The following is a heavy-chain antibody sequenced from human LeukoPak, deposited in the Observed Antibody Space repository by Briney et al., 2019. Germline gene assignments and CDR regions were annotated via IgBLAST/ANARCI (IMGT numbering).Heavy chain of an antibody. CDR2: IYYSGST. CDR3: ARDLGYCTNGVCHTRFDY. V-gene: IGHV4-30-4*01. J-gene: IGHJ4*02. D-gene: IGHD2-8*01. CDR1: GGSISSGDYY. Sequence: SQTLSLTCTVSGGSISSGDYYWSWIRQPPGKGLEWIGYIYYSGSTYYNPSPKSRVTISVDTSKNQFSLKLSSVTAADTAVYYCARDLGYCTNGVCHTRFDYWGQGTLVAVSS.